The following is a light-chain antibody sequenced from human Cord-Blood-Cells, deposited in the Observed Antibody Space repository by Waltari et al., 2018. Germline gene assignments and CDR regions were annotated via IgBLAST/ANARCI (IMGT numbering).Light chain of an antibody. V-gene: IGKV4-1*01. J-gene: IGKJ3*01. CDR2: WAS. CDR1: QSVLYSSNNKNY. CDR3: QQYYSTPFT. Sequence: DIVMTQSPDSLAVSLVERATINCQSTQSVLYSSNNKNYLAWYQQKPVQPPKLLIYWASTRESGVPDRFSGSGSGTECTLTISSLQAEDVAVYYCQQYYSTPFTFGPGTKVDIK.